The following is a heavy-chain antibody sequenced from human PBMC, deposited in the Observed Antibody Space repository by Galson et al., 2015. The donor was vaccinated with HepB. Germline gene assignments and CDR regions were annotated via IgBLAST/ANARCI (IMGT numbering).Heavy chain of an antibody. D-gene: IGHD1-7*01. CDR3: AGADNWNYASPDK. V-gene: IGHV3-74*01. Sequence: SLRLSCAASGFKFSDHWMHWVRQAPGKGLVWVSRISTEGRYSSSADSVRGRFTISRDNAKSTLYLQMNSLRPEDTALYFCAGADNWNYASPDKWGQGTLVTVSS. CDR2: ISTEGRYS. J-gene: IGHJ4*02. CDR1: GFKFSDHW.